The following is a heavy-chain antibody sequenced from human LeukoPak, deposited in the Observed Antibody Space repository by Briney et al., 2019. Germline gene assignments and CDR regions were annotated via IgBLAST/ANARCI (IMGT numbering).Heavy chain of an antibody. CDR2: ISWDGGST. D-gene: IGHD3-10*01. J-gene: IGHJ6*03. V-gene: IGHV3-43D*03. CDR3: AKDMYGSGSSSSYYYYMDV. CDR1: GFTFDDYV. Sequence: GGSLRLSCAASGFTFDDYVMHWVRQAPGKGLEWVSLISWDGGSTYYADSVKGRLTISRDNSKNSLYLQMNSLRAEDTALYYCAKDMYGSGSSSSYYYYMDVWGKGTTVTVSS.